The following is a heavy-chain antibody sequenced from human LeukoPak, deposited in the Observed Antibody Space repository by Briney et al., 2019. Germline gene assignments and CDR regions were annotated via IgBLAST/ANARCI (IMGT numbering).Heavy chain of an antibody. Sequence: GGSLRLSCAASGFTFSNYGMHWVRQAPGKGLEWVAFIRYDGSNKYYADSVKGRFTISRDNSKNTLYLQMNSLRAEDTAVYYCARSVAAGYTRPFMNWFDPRGQGTLVTVSS. CDR3: ARSVAAGYTRPFMNWFDP. V-gene: IGHV3-30*02. CDR2: IRYDGSNK. CDR1: GFTFSNYG. J-gene: IGHJ5*02. D-gene: IGHD6-13*01.